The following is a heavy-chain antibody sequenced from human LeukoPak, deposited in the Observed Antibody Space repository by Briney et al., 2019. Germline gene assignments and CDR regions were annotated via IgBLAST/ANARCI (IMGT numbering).Heavy chain of an antibody. CDR2: IKSKTDGGTT. V-gene: IGHV3-15*01. Sequence: GGSLRLSCAASGFTFSNAWMSWVRQAPGKGPEWVGRIKSKTDGGTTDYAAPVKGRFTISRDDSKNTLYLQMNSLKTEDTAVYYCTTDRVRYSSSGYYYGMDVWGQGTTVTVSS. CDR3: TTDRVRYSSSGYYYGMDV. J-gene: IGHJ6*02. D-gene: IGHD6-13*01. CDR1: GFTFSNAW.